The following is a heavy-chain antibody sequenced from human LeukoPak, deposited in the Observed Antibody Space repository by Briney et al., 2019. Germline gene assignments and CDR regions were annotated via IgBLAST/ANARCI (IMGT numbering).Heavy chain of an antibody. Sequence: SETLSLTCTVSGGSISSSSYYWGWIRQPPGKGLEWIGSIYYSGSTYYNPSLKSRVTISVDTSKNQFPLKLSSVTAADTAVYYCARGEVGYSGYDPLDYWGQGTLVTVSS. D-gene: IGHD5-12*01. V-gene: IGHV4-39*06. J-gene: IGHJ4*02. CDR1: GGSISSSSYY. CDR3: ARGEVGYSGYDPLDY. CDR2: IYYSGST.